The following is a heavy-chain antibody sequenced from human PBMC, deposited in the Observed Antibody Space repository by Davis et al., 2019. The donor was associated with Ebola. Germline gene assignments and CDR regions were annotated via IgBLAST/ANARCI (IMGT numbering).Heavy chain of an antibody. Sequence: GESLKISCAASGFTFSSYAMHWVRQASGKGLEWVGRIRSKANSYATAYAASVKGRFTISRDDSKNTAYLQMNSLKTEDTAVYYCTITVNPFDYWGQGTLVTVSS. CDR2: IRSKANSYAT. V-gene: IGHV3-73*01. CDR3: TITVNPFDY. D-gene: IGHD4-17*01. J-gene: IGHJ4*02. CDR1: GFTFSSYA.